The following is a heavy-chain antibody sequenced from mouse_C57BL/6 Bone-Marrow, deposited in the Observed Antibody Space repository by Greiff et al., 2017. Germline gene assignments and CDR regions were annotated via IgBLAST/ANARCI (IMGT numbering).Heavy chain of an antibody. CDR1: GFSINSDCY. CDR3: AREAPLYGSSYDWYFDV. CDR2: TFYSGIT. J-gene: IGHJ1*03. D-gene: IGHD1-1*01. Sequence: EVQLQQSGPSLVRPSQTLSLTCTVTGFSINSDCYWIWIRQFPGNKLEYIGYTFYSGITYYNPSLESRTYITRDTSKNQFSLKLSSVTTEDTATYYCAREAPLYGSSYDWYFDVWGTGTTVTVSS. V-gene: IGHV3-3*01.